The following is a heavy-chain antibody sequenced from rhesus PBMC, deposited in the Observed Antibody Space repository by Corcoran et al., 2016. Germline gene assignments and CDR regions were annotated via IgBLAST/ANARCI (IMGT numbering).Heavy chain of an antibody. J-gene: IGHJ1*01. CDR3: ASRVGATGRYFEF. Sequence: QVQLQESGPGLVKPSETLSLTCGVSRGSISDTYYWNWIRQPPGKGLGWIANISGDSGTTYYSPSLKSRVTISADTSKNQFSLKLSSVTAADTAVYYCASRVGATGRYFEFWGQGALVTVSS. CDR2: ISGDSGTT. V-gene: IGHV4S9*01. CDR1: RGSISDTYY. D-gene: IGHD1-44*02.